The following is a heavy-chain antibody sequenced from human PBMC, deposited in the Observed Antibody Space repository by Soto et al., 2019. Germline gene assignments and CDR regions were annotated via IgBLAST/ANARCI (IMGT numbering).Heavy chain of an antibody. CDR3: ARGLGGHYDFWSGYRPYYYYYYMDV. D-gene: IGHD3-3*01. V-gene: IGHV3-7*01. J-gene: IGHJ6*03. Sequence: GGSLRLSCAASGFTFSSYWMSWVRQAPGKGLEWVANIKQDGSEKYYVDSVRGRFTISRDNAKNSLYLQMNSLRAEDTAVYYCARGLGGHYDFWSGYRPYYYYYYMDVWGKGTTVTVSS. CDR2: IKQDGSEK. CDR1: GFTFSSYW.